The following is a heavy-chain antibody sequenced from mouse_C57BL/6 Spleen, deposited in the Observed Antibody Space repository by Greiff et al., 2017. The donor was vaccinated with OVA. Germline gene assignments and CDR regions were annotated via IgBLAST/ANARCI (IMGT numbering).Heavy chain of an antibody. CDR2: IDPSDSYT. Sequence: QVQLQQSGAELVMPGASVKLSCKASGYTFTSYWMHWVKQRPGQGLEWIGEIDPSDSYTNYNQKFKGKSTLTVDKSSSTAYMQLSSLTSEDSAVYYCARELRSYWYFDVWGTGTTVTVSS. CDR3: ARELRSYWYFDV. V-gene: IGHV1-69*01. J-gene: IGHJ1*03. CDR1: GYTFTSYW. D-gene: IGHD1-1*01.